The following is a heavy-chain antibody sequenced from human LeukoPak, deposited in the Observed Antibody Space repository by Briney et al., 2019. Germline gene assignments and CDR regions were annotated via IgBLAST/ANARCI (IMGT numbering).Heavy chain of an antibody. Sequence: ASVKVSCKASGYTFTSYDINWVRQATGQGLEWMGWMNPNSGNTGYAQKFQGRVTMTRNTSISTAYMELSSLRSEDTAVYYCARTYDFWSAAKDGLGPKHYYYYYMDVWGKGTTVTVSS. CDR3: ARTYDFWSAAKDGLGPKHYYYYYMDV. J-gene: IGHJ6*03. V-gene: IGHV1-8*01. CDR1: GYTFTSYD. CDR2: MNPNSGNT. D-gene: IGHD3-3*01.